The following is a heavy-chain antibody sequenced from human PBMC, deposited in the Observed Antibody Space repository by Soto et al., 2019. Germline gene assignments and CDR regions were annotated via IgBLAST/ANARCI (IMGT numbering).Heavy chain of an antibody. CDR3: ARDPAPYRNWFDP. CDR2: IWYDGTQK. J-gene: IGHJ5*02. CDR1: GFTFNTYS. D-gene: IGHD4-4*01. Sequence: LRLSCEASGFTFNTYSMHWVRQPPGKGLEWLAAIWYDGTQKYYADSVKGRFIISRDNSKKTLYLEMNSLRAEDTAVYYCARDPAPYRNWFDPWGQGTLVTVSS. V-gene: IGHV3-33*01.